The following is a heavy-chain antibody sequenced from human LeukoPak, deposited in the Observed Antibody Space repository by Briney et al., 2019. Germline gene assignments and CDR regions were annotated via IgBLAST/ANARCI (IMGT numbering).Heavy chain of an antibody. J-gene: IGHJ4*02. CDR1: GLTVSSNY. D-gene: IGHD5-24*01. CDR2: IYNSDST. V-gene: IGHV3-53*01. CDR3: TRTFLSGDGYKVGYFDY. Sequence: TGGSLRLSCAASGLTVSSNYMSWVRQAPGKGLEWVSLIYNSDSTYYADSVKGRFTISRDNSKNTLFLQMNSLTAEDTAMYYCTRTFLSGDGYKVGYFDYWGQGTLVTVSS.